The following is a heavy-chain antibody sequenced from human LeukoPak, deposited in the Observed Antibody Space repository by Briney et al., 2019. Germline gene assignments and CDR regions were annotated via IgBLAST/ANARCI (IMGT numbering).Heavy chain of an antibody. V-gene: IGHV1-69*04. CDR3: ARDHHNWNYVSDY. J-gene: IGHJ4*02. D-gene: IGHD1-7*01. Sequence: SVKVSCKASGGTFSSYAISWVRQAPGQRLEWMGRIIPILGIANYAQKFQGRVTITADKSTSTAYMELSSLRTEDTAVYYCARDHHNWNYVSDYWGQGTLVTVSS. CDR1: GGTFSSYA. CDR2: IIPILGIA.